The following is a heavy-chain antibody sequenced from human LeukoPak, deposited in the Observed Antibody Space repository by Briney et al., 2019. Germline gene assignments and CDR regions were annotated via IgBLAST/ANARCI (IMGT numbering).Heavy chain of an antibody. J-gene: IGHJ4*02. V-gene: IGHV4-34*01. D-gene: IGHD1-26*01. CDR2: INHSGST. CDR3: ARHLRSGSYSGTYFDY. CDR1: GGSFNDYY. Sequence: PSETLSLTCAVYGGSFNDYYWSWIRQPPGKGLEWIGEINHSGSTNYNPSLESRVIISVDTSKNQFSLKLSSVTAADTAVYYCARHLRSGSYSGTYFDYWGQGTLVTVSS.